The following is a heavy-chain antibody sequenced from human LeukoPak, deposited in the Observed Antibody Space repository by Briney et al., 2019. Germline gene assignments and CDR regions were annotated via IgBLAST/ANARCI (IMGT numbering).Heavy chain of an antibody. CDR2: MTGPADTT. V-gene: IGHV3-23*01. CDR1: GFNFNNFA. Sequence: SGGSLRLSCAASGFNFNNFAMGWVRQAPGKGPEWLSAMTGPADTTYYAESVKGRFTISRDYSKSMVYLQMNSLRVEDTAIYYCAKGAEIDHWGQGALVTVSS. J-gene: IGHJ4*02. CDR3: AKGAEIDH.